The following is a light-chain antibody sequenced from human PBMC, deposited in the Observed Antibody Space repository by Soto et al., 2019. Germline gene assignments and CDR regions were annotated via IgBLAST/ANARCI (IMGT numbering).Light chain of an antibody. J-gene: IGKJ5*01. CDR2: GAS. Sequence: EIVWTQSPGTLSLSPGERATLSCRASQSVSSTYLAWYQQKPGQAPSLLIYGASSRATGIPDRFSGSGSGTDFTLTISRLEPEDFAVYYCQQYGSSPITFGHGTRLEIK. CDR1: QSVSSTY. CDR3: QQYGSSPIT. V-gene: IGKV3-20*01.